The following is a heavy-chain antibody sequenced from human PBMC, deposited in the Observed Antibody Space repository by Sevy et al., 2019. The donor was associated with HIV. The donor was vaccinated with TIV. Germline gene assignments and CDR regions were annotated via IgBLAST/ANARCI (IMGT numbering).Heavy chain of an antibody. J-gene: IGHJ3*02. Sequence: LRLSCTASGFTFGDYAMSWIRQAPGKGLEWVGFIRSKAYGGTTEYAASVKGRFTISRDDSKSIAYLQMNSLKTEDTAVYYCTRGGFYYYDSSGSHSHAFDIWGQGTMVTVSS. CDR2: IRSKAYGGTT. V-gene: IGHV3-49*03. CDR3: TRGGFYYYDSSGSHSHAFDI. CDR1: GFTFGDYA. D-gene: IGHD3-22*01.